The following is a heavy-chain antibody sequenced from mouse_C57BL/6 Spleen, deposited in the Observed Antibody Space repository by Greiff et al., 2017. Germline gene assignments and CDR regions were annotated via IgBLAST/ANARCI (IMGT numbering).Heavy chain of an antibody. CDR3: ARRGITTCDYCAMDY. V-gene: IGHV5-6*01. J-gene: IGHJ4*01. CDR1: GFTFSSYG. D-gene: IGHD2-4*01. Sequence: EVQLVESGGDLVKPGGSLKLSCAASGFTFSSYGMSWVRQTPDKRLEWVATISSGGSYNYYPDSVKGRFTISRDNAKNTLYLQMSSLKSEDTAMYYCARRGITTCDYCAMDYWGQRTSVTVSS. CDR2: ISSGGSYN.